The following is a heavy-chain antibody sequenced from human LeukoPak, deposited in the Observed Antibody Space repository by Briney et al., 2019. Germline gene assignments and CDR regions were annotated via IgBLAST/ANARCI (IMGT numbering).Heavy chain of an antibody. CDR2: IYYSGST. Sequence: SETLSLTCTVSGGSISSYYWSWIRQPPGKGLEWLGYIYYSGSTNYNPSLKSRVTISVDTSKNQFSLKLSSVTAADTAVYYCARAIEYSSSWFDPWGQGTLVTVSS. J-gene: IGHJ5*02. CDR1: GGSISSYY. D-gene: IGHD6-6*01. CDR3: ARAIEYSSSWFDP. V-gene: IGHV4-59*01.